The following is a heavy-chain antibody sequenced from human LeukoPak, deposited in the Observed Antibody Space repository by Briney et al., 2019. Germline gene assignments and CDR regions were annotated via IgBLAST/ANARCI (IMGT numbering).Heavy chain of an antibody. D-gene: IGHD2-8*02. CDR3: ARDTALTITPGGPDY. CDR2: ISAYNGAT. V-gene: IGHV1-18*01. Sequence: ASVKVSCKASGYIFASYGISWVRQAPGQGLEWLGWISAYNGATKYAQHLQGRVTLTTDTSTGTAYMDLRSLTADDTALYYCARDTALTITPGGPDYWGRGTLITVSS. CDR1: GYIFASYG. J-gene: IGHJ4*02.